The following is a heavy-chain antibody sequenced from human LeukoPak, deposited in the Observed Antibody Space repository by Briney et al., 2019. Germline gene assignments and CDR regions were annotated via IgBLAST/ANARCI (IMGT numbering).Heavy chain of an antibody. Sequence: PGGSLRLSCAASGFTFRDAWLSWVRQAPGKGLEWIGRIQDGGTTDYAAPVKGRFTISRDDSKATLYLQMNSLKTEDTAIYYGTPVSHFYLGGQGTLVTVSS. J-gene: IGHJ4*02. CDR3: TPVSHFYL. V-gene: IGHV3-15*01. CDR2: IQDGGTT. D-gene: IGHD2/OR15-2a*01. CDR1: GFTFRDAW.